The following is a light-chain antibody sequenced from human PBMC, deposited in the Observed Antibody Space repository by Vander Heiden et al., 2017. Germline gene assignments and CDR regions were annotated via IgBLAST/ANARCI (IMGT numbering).Light chain of an antibody. V-gene: IGKV1-5*01. J-gene: IGKJ2*01. CDR1: QSISSW. CDR3: QQYNSYSYT. Sequence: LHIIHSPSTPSSSVGDRVTITCRASQSISSWLAWYQQKPGKAPKLLIYDASSMESGVPSRFSGSGSGTEFTLTISSLQPDDFATYYCQQYNSYSYTFGQGTKVEIK. CDR2: DAS.